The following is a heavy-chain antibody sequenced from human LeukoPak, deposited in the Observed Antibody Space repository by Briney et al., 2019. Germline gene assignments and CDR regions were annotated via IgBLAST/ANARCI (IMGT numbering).Heavy chain of an antibody. D-gene: IGHD3-10*01. V-gene: IGHV3-48*03. CDR3: ARVMEYYYYYMDV. J-gene: IGHJ6*03. CDR2: ISSSGSTI. CDR1: EFTFSSYE. Sequence: PGGSLRLSCAASEFTFSSYEMNWVRQAPGKGLEWVSYISSSGSTILYADSVKGRFTISRDNAKNSLFLQMNSLRAGDTAVYYCARVMEYYYYYMDVWGKGTTVTISS.